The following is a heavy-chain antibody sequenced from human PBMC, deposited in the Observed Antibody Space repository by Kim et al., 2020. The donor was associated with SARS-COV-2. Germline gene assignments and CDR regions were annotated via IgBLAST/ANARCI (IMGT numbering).Heavy chain of an antibody. Sequence: YADPVKGRFTLSRDNSKNTLYLQMNSLRAEDTAVYYCARDEGFGELPNGYWGQGTLVTVSS. CDR3: ARDEGFGELPNGY. J-gene: IGHJ4*02. V-gene: IGHV3-33*01. D-gene: IGHD3-10*01.